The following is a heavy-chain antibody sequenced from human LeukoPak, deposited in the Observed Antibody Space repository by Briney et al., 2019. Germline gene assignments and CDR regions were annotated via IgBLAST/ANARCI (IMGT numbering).Heavy chain of an antibody. CDR2: IYYSGST. J-gene: IGHJ4*02. CDR1: GGSISSGGYY. V-gene: IGHV4-31*03. Sequence: PSETLSLTCTVSGGSISSGGYYWSWIRRHPGKGLEWIGYIYYSGSTYYNPSLKSRVTISVDTSKNQFSLKLSSVTAADTAVYYCASLSYSSSAPGGYWGQGTLVTVSS. CDR3: ASLSYSSSAPGGY. D-gene: IGHD6-6*01.